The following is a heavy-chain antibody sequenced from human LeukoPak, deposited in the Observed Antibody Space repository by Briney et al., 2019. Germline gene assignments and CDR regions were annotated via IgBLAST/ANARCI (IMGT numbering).Heavy chain of an antibody. D-gene: IGHD3-10*01. CDR3: ARVLGYYGSGSYGGDY. CDR1: GGSISSSNW. CDR2: IYHTGST. V-gene: IGHV4-4*02. Sequence: PSGTLSLTCAVSGGSISSSNWWSWVRQPPGKGLEWIGEIYHTGSTNYNPSLKSRVTISVDKSKNQFSLKLSSVTAADTAVYYCARVLGYYGSGSYGGDYWGQGTLVTVSS. J-gene: IGHJ4*02.